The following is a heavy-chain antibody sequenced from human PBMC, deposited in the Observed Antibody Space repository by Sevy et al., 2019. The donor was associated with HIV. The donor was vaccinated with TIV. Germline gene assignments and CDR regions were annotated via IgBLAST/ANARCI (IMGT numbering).Heavy chain of an antibody. CDR3: ARDISRDQLLSTRTGYYYYYYGMDV. J-gene: IGHJ6*02. CDR1: GFTFSSYE. CDR2: ISSSGSTI. V-gene: IGHV3-48*03. D-gene: IGHD2-2*01. Sequence: GWSLRLSCAASGFTFSSYEMNWVRQAPGKGLEWVSYISSSGSTIYYADSVKGRFTISRDNAKNSLYLQMNSLRAEDTAVYYCARDISRDQLLSTRTGYYYYYYGMDVWGQGTTVTVSS.